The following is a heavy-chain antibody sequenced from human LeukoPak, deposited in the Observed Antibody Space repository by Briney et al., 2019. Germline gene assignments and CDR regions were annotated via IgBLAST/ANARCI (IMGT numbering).Heavy chain of an antibody. D-gene: IGHD3-3*01. CDR1: GGSFSGYY. CDR3: ARVRFLEWLSRNYGMDV. CDR2: INHSGST. Sequence: SETLSLTCAVYGGSFSGYYWSWIRQPPGKGLKWIGEINHSGSTNYNPSLKSRVTISVDTSKNQFSLKLSSVTAADTAVYYCARVRFLEWLSRNYGMDVWGQGTTVTVSS. V-gene: IGHV4-34*01. J-gene: IGHJ6*02.